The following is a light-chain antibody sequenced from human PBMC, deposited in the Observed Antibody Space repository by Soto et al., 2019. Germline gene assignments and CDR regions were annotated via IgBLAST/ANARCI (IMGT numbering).Light chain of an antibody. CDR3: HHYGNSLWT. CDR1: QSVSSSS. Sequence: EIVLTQSPGTPSLSPGERATLSCWASQSVSSSSLAWYQQMPCQAPRLLIYGASARATGIPDRFSGSGSGTDFTLTISRLEPVDFAVYYCHHYGNSLWTFGQGTKVEIK. J-gene: IGKJ1*01. V-gene: IGKV3-20*01. CDR2: GAS.